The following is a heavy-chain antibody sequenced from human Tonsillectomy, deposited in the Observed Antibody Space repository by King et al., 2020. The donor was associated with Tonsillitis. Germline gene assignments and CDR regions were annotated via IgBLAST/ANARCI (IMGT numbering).Heavy chain of an antibody. J-gene: IGHJ4*02. V-gene: IGHV3-33*05. CDR1: GFSFSSYG. CDR2: ISNDGRTK. Sequence: VQLVESGGGVVQPGRSLRLSCAASGFSFSSYGMHWVRQAPGKGLEWVAVISNDGRTKYYADSVMGRFTISRDSSKNTLYLQMNFLRAEDTAVYYCARYPDYGGNSGFDYWGQGTLVTVSS. CDR3: ARYPDYGGNSGFDY. D-gene: IGHD4-23*01.